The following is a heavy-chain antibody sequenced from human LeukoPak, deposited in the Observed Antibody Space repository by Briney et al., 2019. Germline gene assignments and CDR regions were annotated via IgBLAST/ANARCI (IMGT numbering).Heavy chain of an antibody. D-gene: IGHD2-15*01. CDR1: GYTFTSYY. CDR3: AREYCSGGSCYRPDYYYGMDV. V-gene: IGHV1-18*04. CDR2: ISAYNGNT. Sequence: GASVKVSCKASGYTFTSYYMHWVRQAPGQGLEWMGWISAYNGNTNYAQKLQGRVTMTTDTSTSTAYMELRSLRSDDTAVYYCAREYCSGGSCYRPDYYYGMDVWGQGTTVTVSS. J-gene: IGHJ6*02.